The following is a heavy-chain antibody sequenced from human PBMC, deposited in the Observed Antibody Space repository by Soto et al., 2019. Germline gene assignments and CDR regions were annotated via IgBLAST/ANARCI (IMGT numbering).Heavy chain of an antibody. CDR2: ISGSGGST. CDR3: ANAGGGASNIYYYYMDV. CDR1: GFTFSSYP. J-gene: IGHJ6*03. V-gene: IGHV3-23*01. D-gene: IGHD3-16*01. Sequence: GGSLRLSCAASGFTFSSYPMSWVRQAPGKGLEWVSAISGSGGSTYYADSEKGRFTISRDKCKNTLYLQMNSLRAEDTAVYYCANAGGGASNIYYYYMDVWGKGTTVTVSS.